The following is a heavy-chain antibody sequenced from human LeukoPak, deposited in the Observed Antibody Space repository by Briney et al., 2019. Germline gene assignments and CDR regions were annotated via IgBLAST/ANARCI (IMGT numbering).Heavy chain of an antibody. J-gene: IGHJ3*02. Sequence: SVKVSCKASGGTFSSYAISWVRQAPGQGLEWMGGIIPIFGTANYAQKFQGRVTITADKSTSTAYMELSSLRSEDTAVYYCARDLPLPRRDRNHAFDIWGQGTMVTVSS. CDR2: IIPIFGTA. CDR3: ARDLPLPRRDRNHAFDI. D-gene: IGHD1-26*01. CDR1: GGTFSSYA. V-gene: IGHV1-69*06.